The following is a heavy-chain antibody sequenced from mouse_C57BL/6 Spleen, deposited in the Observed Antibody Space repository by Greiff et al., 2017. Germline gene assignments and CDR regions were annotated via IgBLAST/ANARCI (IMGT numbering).Heavy chain of an antibody. Sequence: EVKVEESGPGLVKPSQSLSLTCSVTGYSITSGYYWNWIRQFPGNKLEWMGYISYDGSHTHNSSLNNRISITRDTSKNQFVLKLNSVTTEDTATYYCARDRGMYDYDYFDYWGKGTTLTVSS. CDR2: ISYDGSH. CDR1: GYSITSGYY. CDR3: ARDRGMYDYDYFDY. J-gene: IGHJ2*01. D-gene: IGHD2-4*01. V-gene: IGHV3-6*01.